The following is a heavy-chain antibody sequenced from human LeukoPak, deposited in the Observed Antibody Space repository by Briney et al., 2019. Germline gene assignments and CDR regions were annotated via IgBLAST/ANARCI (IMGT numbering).Heavy chain of an antibody. Sequence: SQTLSLTCAISGDSVSSNSAAWNWIRQSPSRGLEWLGRTYQRSKWYSDYAVSVKGRITINPDTSKNQFSLQLNSVTPEDTAVYYCVRGSKMITTYFDYRGQGTLVTVSS. J-gene: IGHJ4*02. CDR2: TYQRSKWYS. D-gene: IGHD3-16*01. CDR1: GDSVSSNSAA. CDR3: VRGSKMITTYFDY. V-gene: IGHV6-1*01.